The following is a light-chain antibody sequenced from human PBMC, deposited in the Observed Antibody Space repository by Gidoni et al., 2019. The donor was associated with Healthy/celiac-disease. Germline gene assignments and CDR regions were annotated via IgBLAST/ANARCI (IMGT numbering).Light chain of an antibody. CDR3: RQALQTPSS. V-gene: IGKV2-28*01. CDR2: LGS. CDR1: PSILHSNGYNY. Sequence: DILMTQSPLSLPVTPGEPASISCQSSPSILHSNGYNYLDWYLQKPGQSPQLLIDLGSNRASGVPDRFSGSGSGTDFTPKISRVEAEDVGVYYCRQALQTPSSCGQGTKLEIK. J-gene: IGKJ2*04.